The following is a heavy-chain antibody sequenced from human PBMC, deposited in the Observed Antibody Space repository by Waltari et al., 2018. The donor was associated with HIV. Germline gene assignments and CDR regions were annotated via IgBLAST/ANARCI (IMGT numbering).Heavy chain of an antibody. CDR3: ARDGNGLDF. D-gene: IGHD2-8*01. CDR2: ATHRSEVGF. J-gene: IGHJ4*02. Sequence: QAGPRQQINSSETLSLTCGISGDSVSSNTAAWNWIRLSPSRGLEWLGRATHRSEVGFVYGASLRNLIAITANTSKNQFSLHLTSVTADDTATYFCARDGNGLDFWGQGTVVTVSS. CDR1: GDSVSSNTAA. V-gene: IGHV6-1*01.